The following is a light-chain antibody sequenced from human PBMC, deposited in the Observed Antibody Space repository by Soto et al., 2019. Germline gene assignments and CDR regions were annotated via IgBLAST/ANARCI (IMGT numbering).Light chain of an antibody. J-gene: IGKJ4*01. CDR3: QHYNNWLGT. V-gene: IGKV3-11*01. Sequence: EIVLTQSPATLSLSPGERATLSCRASQSVSSYLAWYQQKPGQAPRLLIYDASNRATGIPARFSGSGSGTDFTLTISSLQSEDFAVYYCQHYNNWLGTFGGGTKVDIK. CDR1: QSVSSY. CDR2: DAS.